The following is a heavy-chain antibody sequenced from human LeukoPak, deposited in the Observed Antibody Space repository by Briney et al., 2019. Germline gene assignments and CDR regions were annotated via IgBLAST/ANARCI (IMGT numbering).Heavy chain of an antibody. J-gene: IGHJ3*02. V-gene: IGHV3-48*04. D-gene: IGHD6-19*01. CDR1: EFTFSTYS. CDR3: ARAIAVAGAVSAFDI. CDR2: ISSSGSTI. Sequence: PGGSLRLSCAASEFTFSTYSMSWVRQAPGKGLEWVSYISSSGSTIYYADSVKGRFTISRDNAKNSLYLQMNSLRAEDTAVYYCARAIAVAGAVSAFDIWGQGTMVTVSS.